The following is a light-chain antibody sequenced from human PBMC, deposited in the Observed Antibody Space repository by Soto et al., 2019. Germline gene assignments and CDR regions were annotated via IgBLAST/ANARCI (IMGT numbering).Light chain of an antibody. CDR3: QQYGSSPNT. V-gene: IGKV3-20*01. CDR2: GAS. Sequence: EMVLPQSPGTLSLSPGERATLSCRASQSVSSSYLAWYQQKPGQAPRLLIYGASSRATGIPDRFSGSGSGTDFTLTITRLEPEDFAVYYCQQYGSSPNTFGQGTKVVIK. J-gene: IGKJ1*01. CDR1: QSVSSSY.